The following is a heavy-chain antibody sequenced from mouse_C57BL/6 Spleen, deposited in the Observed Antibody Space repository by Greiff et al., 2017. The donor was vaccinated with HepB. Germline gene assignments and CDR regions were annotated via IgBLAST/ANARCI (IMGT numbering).Heavy chain of an antibody. CDR2: IYPGSGST. D-gene: IGHD1-1*01. V-gene: IGHV1-55*01. Sequence: QVQLQQPGAELVKPGASVKMSCKASGYTFTSYWITWVKQRPGQGLEWIGDIYPGSGSTNYNEKFKSKATLTVDTSSSTAYMQLSSLTSEDSAVYYCARGGDLRYQGYYFDYWGQGTTLTVSS. CDR3: ARGGDLRYQGYYFDY. CDR1: GYTFTSYW. J-gene: IGHJ2*01.